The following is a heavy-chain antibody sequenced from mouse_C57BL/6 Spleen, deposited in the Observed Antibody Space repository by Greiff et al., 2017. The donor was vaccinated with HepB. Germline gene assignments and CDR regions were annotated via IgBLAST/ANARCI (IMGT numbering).Heavy chain of an antibody. V-gene: IGHV1-72*01. CDR1: GYPFTGYW. CDR2: IDPNSGVT. Sequence: VQLQQPGAELVKPGASVKLSCKASGYPFTGYWRHWVKQRPGRGLGWIGGIDPNSGVTRYNKKFKSKATLTVDKPSSTAYMQLSSLTSEDSAVYYCARLAWFAYWGQGTLVTVSA. J-gene: IGHJ3*01. CDR3: ARLAWFAY.